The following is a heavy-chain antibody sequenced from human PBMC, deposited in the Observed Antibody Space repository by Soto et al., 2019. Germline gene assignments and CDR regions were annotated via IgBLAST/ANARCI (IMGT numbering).Heavy chain of an antibody. CDR3: ASGRRRHWNYVVSYYGMDV. V-gene: IGHV1-69*02. CDR2: IIPILGIA. D-gene: IGHD1-7*01. CDR1: GGTFSSYT. J-gene: IGHJ6*02. Sequence: SVKVSCKASGGTFSSYTISWVRQAPGQGLEWMGRIIPILGIANYAQKFQGRVTITADKSTSTAYMELSSLRSEDTAVYYCASGRRRHWNYVVSYYGMDVWGQGTTVTVSS.